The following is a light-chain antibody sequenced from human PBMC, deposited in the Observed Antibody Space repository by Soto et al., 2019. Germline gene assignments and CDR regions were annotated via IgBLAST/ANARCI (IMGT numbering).Light chain of an antibody. Sequence: DIQMTQSPSSLSAAVGDRVTITCQASQDISNYLNWYQQKPGKTPKILLYDASVLEAGDPSRFSGGGSGTNFTLSSSSLPAEDVATYYGQQFDNHARTVGGETKVEIK. V-gene: IGKV1-33*01. CDR1: QDISNY. J-gene: IGKJ4*01. CDR3: QQFDNHART. CDR2: DAS.